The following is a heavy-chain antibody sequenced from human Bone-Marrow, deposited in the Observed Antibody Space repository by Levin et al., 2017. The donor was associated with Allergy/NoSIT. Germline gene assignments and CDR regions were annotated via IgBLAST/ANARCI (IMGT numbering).Heavy chain of an antibody. CDR2: VYYTGDT. D-gene: IGHD2-2*01. Sequence: SETLSLTCSVSGGSIKSTSYHWGWIRQPPGKTLAWIGTVYYTGDTFYKPSLNSRVTISLDTSANQLSLKLTSVTAADTGVYYCAKFSSWFHGMDVWGQGTTVTVSS. CDR1: GGSIKSTSYH. V-gene: IGHV4-39*07. CDR3: AKFSSWFHGMDV. J-gene: IGHJ6*02.